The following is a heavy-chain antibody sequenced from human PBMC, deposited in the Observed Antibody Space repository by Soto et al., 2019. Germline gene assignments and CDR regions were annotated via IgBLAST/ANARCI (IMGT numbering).Heavy chain of an antibody. J-gene: IGHJ4*02. CDR1: GFTFSSYG. D-gene: IGHD3-10*01. V-gene: IGHV3-33*01. Sequence: GGSLRLSCAASGFTFSSYGMHWVRQAPGKGLEWVAVIWYDGSNKYYADSVKGRFTISRDNSKNTLYLQMNSLRAEDTAVYYCARDLRALSLDYWGQGTLVTASS. CDR3: ARDLRALSLDY. CDR2: IWYDGSNK.